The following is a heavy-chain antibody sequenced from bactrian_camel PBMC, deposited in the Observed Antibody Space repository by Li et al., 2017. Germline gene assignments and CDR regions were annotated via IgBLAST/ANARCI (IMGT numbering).Heavy chain of an antibody. D-gene: IGHD4*01. CDR1: GFTFSSYA. Sequence: VQLVESGGGLVQPGGSLRLSCAASGFTFSSYAMSWVGQAPGKGLEWVSVISSGGGVTYFADSVQGRFTISRDNAKNTVYLEMNSLKSEDTALYYCATEPYSDAGADFGYWGQGTQVTVS. V-gene: IGHV3S40*01. CDR2: ISSGGGVT. J-gene: IGHJ6*01. CDR3: ATEPYSDAGADFGY.